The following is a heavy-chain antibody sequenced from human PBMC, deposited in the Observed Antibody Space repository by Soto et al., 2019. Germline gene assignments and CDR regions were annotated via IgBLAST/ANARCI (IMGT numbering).Heavy chain of an antibody. J-gene: IGHJ4*01. CDR1: GFLFSNAW. CDR3: VTGPIKLWTYDY. Sequence: GGSLRLSCAASGFLFSNAWMSWVRQGQGKGLEWVARIKSQRDGGATEYAAAVKGRFTISRDDSNNAVYLQMASLTSDDTAVYYWVTGPIKLWTYDYWDQETPLTVSS. V-gene: IGHV3-15*01. D-gene: IGHD3-16*01. CDR2: IKSQRDGGAT.